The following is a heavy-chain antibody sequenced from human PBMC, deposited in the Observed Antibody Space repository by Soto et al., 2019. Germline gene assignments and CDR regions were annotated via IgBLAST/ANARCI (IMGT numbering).Heavy chain of an antibody. V-gene: IGHV3-30*18. J-gene: IGHJ4*02. CDR3: AKPKGGCRGGSCYARFVFLGLAFDY. CDR2: ISYDGSNK. CDR1: GFTFSGYD. Sequence: QVQLVESGGGVVQPGRSLRLSCAASGFTFSGYDMHWVRQAPGKGLEWVAVISYDGSNKYYADSVKGRFTISRDNSKNTLYLQMNSLRAEDTAVYYCAKPKGGCRGGSCYARFVFLGLAFDYWGQGTLVTVSA. D-gene: IGHD2-15*01.